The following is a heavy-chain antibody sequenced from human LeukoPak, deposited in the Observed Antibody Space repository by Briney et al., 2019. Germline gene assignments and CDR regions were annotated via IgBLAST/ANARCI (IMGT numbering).Heavy chain of an antibody. D-gene: IGHD2/OR15-2a*01. Sequence: GASVKVSRKASGYTFTGYYMHWVRQAPGHGLEWMGWINPNSGVTKYAQKFQGRVTLTRDTSISTAYMELRSLRSDDMAVYFCATNIVTPGYAFDFWGQGTMVTVSS. CDR2: INPNSGVT. CDR3: ATNIVTPGYAFDF. V-gene: IGHV1-2*02. CDR1: GYTFTGYY. J-gene: IGHJ3*01.